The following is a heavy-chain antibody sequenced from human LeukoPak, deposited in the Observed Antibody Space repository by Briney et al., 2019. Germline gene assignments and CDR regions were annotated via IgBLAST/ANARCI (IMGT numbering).Heavy chain of an antibody. J-gene: IGHJ3*02. CDR1: GGSISSSSYY. CDR2: IYYSGST. CDR3: ARRASSGWYSVVGGAFDI. V-gene: IGHV4-39*01. Sequence: SETLSLTCTVSGGSISSSSYYWGWIRQPPGKGLEWIGSIYYSGSTYYNPSLKSRVTISVDTSKNQFSLKLSSVTAADTAVYYCARRASSGWYSVVGGAFDIWGQGTMVTVSS. D-gene: IGHD6-19*01.